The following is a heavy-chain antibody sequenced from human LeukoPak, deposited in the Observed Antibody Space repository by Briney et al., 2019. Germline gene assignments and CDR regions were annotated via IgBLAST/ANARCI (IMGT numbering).Heavy chain of an antibody. Sequence: ASVKVSCKASGGTFSSYAISWVRQASGQGLEWMGRIIPIFGTANYAQKFQGRVTVTADESTSTAYMELSSLRSEDTAVYYCARVQSDDYYYMDVWGKGTTVTVSS. CDR1: GGTFSSYA. D-gene: IGHD4-11*01. J-gene: IGHJ6*03. V-gene: IGHV1-69*13. CDR3: ARVQSDDYYYMDV. CDR2: IIPIFGTA.